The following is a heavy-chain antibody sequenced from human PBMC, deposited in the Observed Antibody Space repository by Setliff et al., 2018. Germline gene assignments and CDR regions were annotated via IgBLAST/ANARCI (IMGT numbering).Heavy chain of an antibody. CDR2: LSAYNGNT. CDR3: AGGQPLVRKYYYYMDV. V-gene: IGHV1-18*01. CDR1: GYTFTSYG. Sequence: GASVKVSCKASGYTFTSYGISWVRQAPGQGLEWMGWLSAYNGNTNYAQKLQGRVTMTTDTSTSTAYMELRSLRSDDTAVYYCAGGQPLVRKYYYYMDVWGKGTTVTVSS. J-gene: IGHJ6*03. D-gene: IGHD3-10*01.